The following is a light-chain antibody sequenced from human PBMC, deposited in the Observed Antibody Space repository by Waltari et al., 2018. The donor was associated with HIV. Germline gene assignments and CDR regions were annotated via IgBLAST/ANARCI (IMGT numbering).Light chain of an antibody. Sequence: QSVLTQPPSVSAAPGQKVTISCSGSSSNIGNNYVSWSQQLPGTAPKLLIYDNNKRPSGIPDRFSGSKSGTSATLGITGLQTGDEADYYCGTWDSSLSAGGVFGGGTKLTVL. V-gene: IGLV1-51*01. CDR1: SSNIGNNY. CDR3: GTWDSSLSAGGV. J-gene: IGLJ2*01. CDR2: DNN.